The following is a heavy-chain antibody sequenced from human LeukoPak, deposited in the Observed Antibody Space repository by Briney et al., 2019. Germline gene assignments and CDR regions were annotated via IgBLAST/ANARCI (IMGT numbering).Heavy chain of an antibody. CDR3: AKDTSIGRYCTNGVCSPFDY. Sequence: GGSLRLSCAASGFTFSSYAMTWVRQAPGKGLEWVSAISDTGGSTYDADSVKGRFTISRDNSKNTLYLQMNNLRAEDTAVYYCAKDTSIGRYCTNGVCSPFDYWGQGTLVTVSS. CDR1: GFTFSSYA. V-gene: IGHV3-23*01. J-gene: IGHJ4*02. CDR2: ISDTGGST. D-gene: IGHD2-8*01.